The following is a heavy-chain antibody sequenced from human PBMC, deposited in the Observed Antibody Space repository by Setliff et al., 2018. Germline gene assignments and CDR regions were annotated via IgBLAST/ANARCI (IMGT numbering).Heavy chain of an antibody. V-gene: IGHV4-34*10. CDR3: ASQRLARYFDN. CDR1: GGSFSDYY. Sequence: PSETLSLTCTVYGGSFSDYYWGWVRQPPGKGLEWIGEINHSGTTNYDPSLEGRISISVDTSKRQFSLKLTFVTAADTAVYYCASQRLARYFDNWGQGTLVTVSS. D-gene: IGHD2-21*01. CDR2: INHSGTT. J-gene: IGHJ4*02.